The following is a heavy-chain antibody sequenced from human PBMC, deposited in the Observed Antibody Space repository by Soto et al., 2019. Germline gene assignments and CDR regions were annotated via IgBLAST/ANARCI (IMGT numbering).Heavy chain of an antibody. CDR3: ARSGYGDYEVYFDY. CDR1: GASISSSPYY. CDR2: IYYSGST. V-gene: IGHV4-61*01. D-gene: IGHD4-17*01. Sequence: PSETLSLTCTVSGASISSSPYYWSWIRQPPGKGLEWIGYIYYSGSTNYNPSLKSRVTISVDTSKNQFSLKLSSVTAADTAVYYCARSGYGDYEVYFDYWGQGTLVTVSS. J-gene: IGHJ4*02.